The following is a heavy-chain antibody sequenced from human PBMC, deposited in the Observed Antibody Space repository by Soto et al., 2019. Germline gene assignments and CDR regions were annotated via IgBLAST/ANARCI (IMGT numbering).Heavy chain of an antibody. V-gene: IGHV4-59*08. CDR3: ARQSKPDYDILTGYYYYYYGMDV. CDR2: IYYSGST. Sequence: PSETLSLTCTVSGGSISSYYWSWIRQPPGKGLEWIGYIYYSGSTNYNPSLKSRVTISVDTSKNQFSLKLSSVTAAGTAVYYCARQSKPDYDILTGYYYYYYGMDVWGQGTTVT. J-gene: IGHJ6*02. D-gene: IGHD3-9*01. CDR1: GGSISSYY.